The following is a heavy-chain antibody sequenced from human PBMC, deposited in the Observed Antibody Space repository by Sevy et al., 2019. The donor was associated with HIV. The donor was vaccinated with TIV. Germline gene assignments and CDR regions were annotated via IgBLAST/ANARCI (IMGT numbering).Heavy chain of an antibody. D-gene: IGHD3-16*02. CDR1: GYTFTSYG. V-gene: IGHV1-18*01. J-gene: IGHJ3*02. CDR3: ARVLYQNDAFDI. CDR2: ISAYNGNT. Sequence: ASVKVSCKASGYTFTSYGISWVRQAPGQGLEWMGWISAYNGNTNYAQMLQGRVTMTTDTSTSTAYMELRSLRSDDTAMYYCARVLYQNDAFDIWGQGTMVTVSS.